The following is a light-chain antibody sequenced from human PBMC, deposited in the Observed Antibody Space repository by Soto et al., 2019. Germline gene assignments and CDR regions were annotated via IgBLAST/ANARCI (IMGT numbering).Light chain of an antibody. CDR3: QQSYSTPSARQYT. Sequence: DIQMTQSPSSLSASVGDRVTITCRASQSISSYLNWYQQKPGKAPKLLIYAASSLQSGVPSRFSGSGSGTDFTLTISSLQPEDFATYYCQQSYSTPSARQYTFCQGTKLEIK. CDR1: QSISSY. J-gene: IGKJ2*01. CDR2: AAS. V-gene: IGKV1-39*01.